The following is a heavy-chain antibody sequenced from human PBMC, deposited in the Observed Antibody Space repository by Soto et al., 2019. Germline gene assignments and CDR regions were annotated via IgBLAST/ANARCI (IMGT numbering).Heavy chain of an antibody. CDR2: INQDGSEK. CDR3: SRSLDY. V-gene: IGHV3-7*01. J-gene: IGHJ4*02. Sequence: PGGSLRLSCAASGFTFSSYWMDWVRQAPGKGLEWVANINQDGSEKHFVDSVKGRFSISRDNAKNSLYLEMSSLTAEDSALYYCSRSLDYWGQGILVTVSS. CDR1: GFTFSSYW.